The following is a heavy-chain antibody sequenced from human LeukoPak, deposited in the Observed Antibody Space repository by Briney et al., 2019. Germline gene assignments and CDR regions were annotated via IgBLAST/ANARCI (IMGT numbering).Heavy chain of an antibody. Sequence: GGSLRLSCAASGSTFSSYAMSWVRQAPGKGLEWVSAISGSGGSTYYADSVKGRFTISRDNSKNTLYLQMNSLRAEDTAVYYCAKRGAYSSGWFDYWGQGTLVTVSS. CDR2: ISGSGGST. D-gene: IGHD6-19*01. V-gene: IGHV3-23*01. CDR3: AKRGAYSSGWFDY. J-gene: IGHJ5*01. CDR1: GSTFSSYA.